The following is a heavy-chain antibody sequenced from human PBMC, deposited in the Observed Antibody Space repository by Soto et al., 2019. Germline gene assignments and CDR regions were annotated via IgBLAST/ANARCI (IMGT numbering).Heavy chain of an antibody. Sequence: QVQLQESGPGLVKPSQTLSLTCTVSGGSISSGGYYWSWIRQHPGKGLEWIGYIYYSGSTYYNPSLKSPVTMSVDTSKNHFSRKLSSVTAADTAVYCCAREGGIVGATAADYWGQGTLVTVSS. CDR2: IYYSGST. CDR3: AREGGIVGATAADY. D-gene: IGHD1-26*01. V-gene: IGHV4-31*01. J-gene: IGHJ4*02. CDR1: GGSISSGGYY.